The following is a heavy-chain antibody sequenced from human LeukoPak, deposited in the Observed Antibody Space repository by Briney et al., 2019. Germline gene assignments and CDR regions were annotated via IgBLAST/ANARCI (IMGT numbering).Heavy chain of an antibody. J-gene: IGHJ6*03. CDR3: ARSARFNYFYMDV. V-gene: IGHV4-4*07. CDR1: GGSITNFF. D-gene: IGHD2-15*01. CDR2: IYASGSI. Sequence: PSETLSLTCSVSGGSITNFFWTWVRQPAGKGLEYIGRIYASGSIDYNPSLKRRVTMSVDTSNNQFSLNLTSVTAADTALYFCARSARFNYFYMDVWGKGTSVTVSS.